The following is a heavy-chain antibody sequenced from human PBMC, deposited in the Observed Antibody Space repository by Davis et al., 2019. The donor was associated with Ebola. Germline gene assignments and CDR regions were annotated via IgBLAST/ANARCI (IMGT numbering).Heavy chain of an antibody. CDR2: ISYDGNKE. CDR3: ARGLFPVDTAMVTLYS. CDR1: GFTFSSNS. V-gene: IGHV3-30*03. J-gene: IGHJ5*02. D-gene: IGHD5-18*01. Sequence: GGSLRLSCAASGFTFSSNSMNWVRQAPGKGLEWVAVISYDGNKESYGDAVKGRFTISRDNHKNTLSLQMNSLRPEDTAVYYCARGLFPVDTAMVTLYSWGQGTLVTLSS.